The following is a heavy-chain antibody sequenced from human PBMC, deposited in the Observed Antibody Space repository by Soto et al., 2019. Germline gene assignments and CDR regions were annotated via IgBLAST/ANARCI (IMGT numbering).Heavy chain of an antibody. CDR2: IYYSGST. V-gene: IGHV4-30-4*01. J-gene: IGHJ4*02. D-gene: IGHD5-18*01. Sequence: QVQLQESGPGLVKPSQTLSLTCTVSGGSISSGDYYWTWIRQPPGKGLEWIGYIYYSGSTYYNPSLKSRVTISVDTSKNQFSLKLSSVTAVDTAVYYCARGDPGGYSYGYGTYAVDYWGPGTLVTVSS. CDR3: ARGDPGGYSYGYGTYAVDY. CDR1: GGSISSGDYY.